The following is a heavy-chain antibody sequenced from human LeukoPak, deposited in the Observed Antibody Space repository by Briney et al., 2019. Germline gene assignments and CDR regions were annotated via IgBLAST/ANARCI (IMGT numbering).Heavy chain of an antibody. Sequence: SETLSLTGTVSGGSISSYYWSWIRQPPGKGLEWIGYIYYSGTTNYNPSLKSRVTISVDTSKNQFSLKLSSATAADTAVYYCARGVYIAAAQYGYWGQGTLVTVSS. CDR3: ARGVYIAAAQYGY. J-gene: IGHJ4*02. CDR1: GGSISSYY. V-gene: IGHV4-59*01. D-gene: IGHD6-13*01. CDR2: IYYSGTT.